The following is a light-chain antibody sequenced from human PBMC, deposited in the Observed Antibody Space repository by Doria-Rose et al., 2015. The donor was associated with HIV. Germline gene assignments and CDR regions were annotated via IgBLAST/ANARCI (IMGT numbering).Light chain of an antibody. V-gene: IGKV3-20*01. CDR3: QQYRSSPRT. CDR1: QSVRSSY. J-gene: IGKJ2*01. Sequence: QSPGTLSLSPGERATLSCRASQSVRSSYLAWYQQKPGQAPRLLIYGTSSRATGIPDRFSGSGSGTDFTLTISRLEPEDFAVYYCQQYRSSPRTFGQGTKLEIK. CDR2: GTS.